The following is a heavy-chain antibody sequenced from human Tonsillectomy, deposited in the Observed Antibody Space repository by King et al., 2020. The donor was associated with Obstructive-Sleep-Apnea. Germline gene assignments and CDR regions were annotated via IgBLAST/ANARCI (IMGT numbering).Heavy chain of an antibody. V-gene: IGHV3-30*18. D-gene: IGHD2-15*01. Sequence: VQLVESGGGVVQPGRSLRLSCAASGFTFSSYGMHWVRQAPGKGLAWVAVISYDGSNKYYADSVKGRFTISRDNSKNTLYLQMNSLRAEDTAVYYCAKGLVAYYFDYWGQGTLVTVSS. J-gene: IGHJ4*02. CDR1: GFTFSSYG. CDR3: AKGLVAYYFDY. CDR2: ISYDGSNK.